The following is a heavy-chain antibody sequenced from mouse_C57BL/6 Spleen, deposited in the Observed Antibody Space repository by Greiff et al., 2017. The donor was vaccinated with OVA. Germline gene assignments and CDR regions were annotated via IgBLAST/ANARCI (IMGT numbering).Heavy chain of an antibody. CDR1: GFTIKDDY. CDR2: IDPENGDT. Sequence: EVQLQQSGAELVRPGASVKLSCTASGFTIKDDYMHWVKQRPEQGLEWIGCIDPENGDTEYASKFQGKATITADTSSNTAYLQLSSLTSEDTAVYYCTTGGSRFDYWGQGTTLTVSS. D-gene: IGHD1-1*01. V-gene: IGHV14-4*01. CDR3: TTGGSRFDY. J-gene: IGHJ2*01.